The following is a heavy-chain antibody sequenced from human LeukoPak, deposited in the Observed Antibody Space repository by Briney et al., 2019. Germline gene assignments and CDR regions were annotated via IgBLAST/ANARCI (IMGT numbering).Heavy chain of an antibody. J-gene: IGHJ5*02. D-gene: IGHD2-2*01. Sequence: ASVTVSCKASGYTFTSYGISWVRQAPGQGLEWMGWISAYNGNTNYAQKLQGRVTMTTDTSTSTAYMELRSLRSDDTAVYYCAREEGYCSSTSCYGYNWFDPWGQGTLVTVSS. CDR2: ISAYNGNT. CDR3: AREEGYCSSTSCYGYNWFDP. CDR1: GYTFTSYG. V-gene: IGHV1-18*01.